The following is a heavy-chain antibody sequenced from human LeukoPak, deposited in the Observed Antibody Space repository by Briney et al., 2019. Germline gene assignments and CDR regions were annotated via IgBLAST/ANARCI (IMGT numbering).Heavy chain of an antibody. D-gene: IGHD4-17*01. V-gene: IGHV3-7*03. CDR1: GFTFSSYS. J-gene: IGHJ4*01. Sequence: GGSLRLSCAASGFTFSSYSMSWVRQAPGKGLEWVANIKQDGSGKNYVGSVKGRFTIARDNAKNSLYLQLNSLRAEDTALYYCSTEPRSLLYWGHGTLVTVSS. CDR2: IKQDGSGK. CDR3: STEPRSLLY.